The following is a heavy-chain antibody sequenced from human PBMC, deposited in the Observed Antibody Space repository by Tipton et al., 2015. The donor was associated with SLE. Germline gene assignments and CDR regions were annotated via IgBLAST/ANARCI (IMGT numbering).Heavy chain of an antibody. D-gene: IGHD1-14*01. CDR1: GGSISSYY. V-gene: IGHV4-59*01. CDR2: IYYSGST. J-gene: IGHJ2*01. CDR3: AAQPVAGLWYFDL. Sequence: TLSLTCTVSGGSISSYYWSWIRQPPGKGLEWIGDIYYSGSTNYNPSLKSRVSISVDTSKNQFSLKLSSVTAADPAVYYCAAQPVAGLWYFDLWGRGTLVTVSS.